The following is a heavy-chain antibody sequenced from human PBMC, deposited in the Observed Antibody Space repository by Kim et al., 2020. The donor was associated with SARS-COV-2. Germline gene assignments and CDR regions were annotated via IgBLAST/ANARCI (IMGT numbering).Heavy chain of an antibody. Sequence: GGSLRLSCAASGFTFSSYWMSWVRQAPGKGLEWVANIKQDGSEKYYVDSVKGRFTISRDNAKNSLYLQMNSLRAEDTAVYYCARVEGGITFNILTGYSRGDFDNWGQGTMVTVSS. J-gene: IGHJ3*02. CDR1: GFTFSSYW. D-gene: IGHD3-9*01. CDR2: IKQDGSEK. CDR3: ARVEGGITFNILTGYSRGDFDN. V-gene: IGHV3-7*03.